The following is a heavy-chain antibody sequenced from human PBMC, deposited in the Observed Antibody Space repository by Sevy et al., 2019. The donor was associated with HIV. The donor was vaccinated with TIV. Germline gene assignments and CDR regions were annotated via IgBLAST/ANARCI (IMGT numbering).Heavy chain of an antibody. Sequence: GGSLRLSCAASGFTSSNYAMSWVRQAPGKGLEWVSGISGSGATTKYATSVKGRFTVSRDNSKNTVYLQMNSLRAEDTAVYYCAKDRTFGGIIPFDYWGQGTLVTVSS. CDR2: ISGSGATT. V-gene: IGHV3-23*01. J-gene: IGHJ4*02. CDR3: AKDRTFGGIIPFDY. D-gene: IGHD3-16*02. CDR1: GFTSSNYA.